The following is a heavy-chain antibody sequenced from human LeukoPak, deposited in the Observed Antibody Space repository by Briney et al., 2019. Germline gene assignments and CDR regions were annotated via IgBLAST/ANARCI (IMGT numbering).Heavy chain of an antibody. CDR2: ISGSGGST. D-gene: IGHD4-17*01. Sequence: GGSLRLSGAASGFTFSSYAVSWVRQAPGQGLEWVSAISGSGGSTYYADSVKGRFTISRDNSKNTLYLQMNSLRAEDTAVYYCAKVFYGDYAGFDYWGQGSLVTVSS. CDR3: AKVFYGDYAGFDY. J-gene: IGHJ4*02. CDR1: GFTFSSYA. V-gene: IGHV3-23*01.